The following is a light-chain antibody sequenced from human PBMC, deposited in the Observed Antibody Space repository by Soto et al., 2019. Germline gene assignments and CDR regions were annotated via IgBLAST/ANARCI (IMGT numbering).Light chain of an antibody. CDR3: CSVASSVYV. CDR2: EVI. V-gene: IGLV2-23*02. CDR1: SSDVGSYNL. Sequence: QSVLTQPASVSGSPGQSITISCTGTSSDVGSYNLVSWYQHHPGKAPKLMIYEVIKRPSGVSNRFSGSKSGNTASLTISGFRAEDEADYYCCSVASSVYVFGTGTKVTVL. J-gene: IGLJ1*01.